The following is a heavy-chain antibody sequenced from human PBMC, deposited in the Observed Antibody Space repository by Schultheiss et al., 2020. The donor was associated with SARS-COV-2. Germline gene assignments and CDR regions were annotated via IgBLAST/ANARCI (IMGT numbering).Heavy chain of an antibody. CDR2: IYTSGST. CDR1: GGSISSGSYY. Sequence: SQTLSLTCTVSGGSISSGSYYWSWIRQPAGKGLEWIGRIYTSGSTNYNPSLKSRVTISVDTSKNQFSLKLSSVTAADTAVYYCATVSSGWYFGFDYWGQGTLVTVSS. J-gene: IGHJ4*02. CDR3: ATVSSGWYFGFDY. D-gene: IGHD6-19*01. V-gene: IGHV4-61*02.